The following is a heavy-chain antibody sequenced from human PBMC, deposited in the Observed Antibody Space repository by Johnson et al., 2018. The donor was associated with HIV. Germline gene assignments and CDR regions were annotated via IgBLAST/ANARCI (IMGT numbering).Heavy chain of an antibody. Sequence: EVQLVESGGGVIRPGGSLRLSCATSGFTFDDYGMSWVRQAPGKGLEWVSGNHWNGGSTGYDESVKGRFTISRDNAKNSLHLQMNSLRAEDTAVYYCARDRRNRQWQRLDAFDIWGQGTIVIVSS. CDR1: GFTFDDYG. CDR2: NHWNGGST. D-gene: IGHD6-19*01. CDR3: ARDRRNRQWQRLDAFDI. V-gene: IGHV3-20*04. J-gene: IGHJ3*02.